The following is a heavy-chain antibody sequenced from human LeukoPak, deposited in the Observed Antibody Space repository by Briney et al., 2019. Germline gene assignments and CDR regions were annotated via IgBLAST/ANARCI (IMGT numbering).Heavy chain of an antibody. CDR1: KFLFSHFG. V-gene: IGHV3-33*03. CDR3: AKDAQRGFDYSNSLEK. Sequence: GGSLRLSCAASKFLFSHFGMHWVRQAPGKGLEWVAVIWSDGSNRYYADSVKGRFTVSRDNSQNMVYLQMNDLRPEDTAVYYCAKDAQRGFDYSNSLEKWGPGTLVTVSS. D-gene: IGHD4-11*01. J-gene: IGHJ4*02. CDR2: IWSDGSNR.